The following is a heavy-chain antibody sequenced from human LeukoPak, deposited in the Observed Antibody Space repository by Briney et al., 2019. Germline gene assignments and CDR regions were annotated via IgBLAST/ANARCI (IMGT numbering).Heavy chain of an antibody. CDR2: ISWNSGSI. V-gene: IGHV3-9*01. D-gene: IGHD1-14*01. CDR1: GFTFDDYA. J-gene: IGHJ4*02. Sequence: GGSLRLSCAASGFTFDDYAMHWVRQAPGKGLEWVSGISWNSGSIGYADSVKGRFTISRDNAKNSLYLQMNSLRAEDTALYYCAKSDKAEFDYWGQGTLVTVSS. CDR3: AKSDKAEFDY.